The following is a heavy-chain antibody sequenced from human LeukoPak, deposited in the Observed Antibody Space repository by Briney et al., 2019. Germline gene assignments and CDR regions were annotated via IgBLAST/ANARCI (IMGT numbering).Heavy chain of an antibody. CDR2: MNPNSGNT. CDR3: ARVRPAYGMDV. Sequence: ASVKVSCKASGYTFTSYDINWVRQATGQGLEWMGWMNPNSGNTGYAQKFQGRVTITRNTSISTAYMELSSLGSEDTAVYYCARVRPAYGMDVWGQGTTVTVSS. V-gene: IGHV1-8*03. CDR1: GYTFTSYD. J-gene: IGHJ6*02.